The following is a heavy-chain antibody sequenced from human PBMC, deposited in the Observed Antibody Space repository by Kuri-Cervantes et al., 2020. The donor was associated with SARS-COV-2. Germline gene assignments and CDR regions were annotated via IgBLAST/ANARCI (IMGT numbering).Heavy chain of an antibody. CDR2: IYHSGAT. CDR3: ARDRYFDYLRVNFFDY. V-gene: IGHV4-30-2*01. Sequence: SETLSLTCGVSGGSISSVGYSWNWIRQPPGKGLEWIGYIYHSGATLYNPSVKSRVTMSIDKSKNQFSLKLGSVTAADTAVYYCARDRYFDYLRVNFFDYWGQGSLVTVSS. CDR1: GGSISSVGYS. J-gene: IGHJ4*02. D-gene: IGHD3-9*01.